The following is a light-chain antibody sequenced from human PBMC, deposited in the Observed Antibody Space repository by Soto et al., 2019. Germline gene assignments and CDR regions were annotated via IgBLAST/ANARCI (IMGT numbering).Light chain of an antibody. CDR1: QSISSS. Sequence: EIVLTQSPATLSLSPGERATLSCRASQSISSSLAWYLQKPGQAPRLLIYDASNRATGIPARFSGSDSGTDFTLTISSLEPEDFAVYYCQQRSSWPLTFGGGTKVEIK. J-gene: IGKJ4*01. CDR3: QQRSSWPLT. V-gene: IGKV3-11*01. CDR2: DAS.